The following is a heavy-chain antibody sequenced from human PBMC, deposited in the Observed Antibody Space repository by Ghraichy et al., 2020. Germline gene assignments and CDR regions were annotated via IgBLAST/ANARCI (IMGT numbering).Heavy chain of an antibody. V-gene: IGHV4-59*08. Sequence: ESLNISCTVSGGSISSYYWSWIRQPPGKGLEWIGYIYYSGSTNYNPSLKSRVTISVDTSKNQFSLKLSSVTAADTAVYYCARHGFYGYSSGWYDYYYGMDVWGQGTTVTVSS. CDR2: IYYSGST. D-gene: IGHD6-19*01. CDR1: GGSISSYY. J-gene: IGHJ6*02. CDR3: ARHGFYGYSSGWYDYYYGMDV.